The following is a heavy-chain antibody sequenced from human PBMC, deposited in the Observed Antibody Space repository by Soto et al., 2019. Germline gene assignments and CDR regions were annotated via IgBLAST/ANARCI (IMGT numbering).Heavy chain of an antibody. D-gene: IGHD3-22*01. CDR2: ISSSSSYI. Sequence: PGGSLRLSCAGSGFTFSSYNINWVRQAPGKGLEWVSSISSSSSYIYYADSVKGRFTISRDNAKNSLYLQMNTLRAEDTAVYYCARVFSGYYSDYWGQGTQVSDSS. CDR1: GFTFSSYN. V-gene: IGHV3-21*01. J-gene: IGHJ4*02. CDR3: ARVFSGYYSDY.